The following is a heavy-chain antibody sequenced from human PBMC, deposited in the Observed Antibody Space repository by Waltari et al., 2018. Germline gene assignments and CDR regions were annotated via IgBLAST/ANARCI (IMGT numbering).Heavy chain of an antibody. CDR2: ISYDGSNK. Sequence: QVQLVESGGGVVQPGRSLRLSCAASGFPFSSYAMHWVRQAPGKGLEWVAVISYDGSNKYYADSVKGRFTISRDNSKNTLYLQMNSLRAEDTAVYYCARGDWYLYSYFDYWGQGTLVTVSS. V-gene: IGHV3-30-3*01. J-gene: IGHJ4*02. CDR1: GFPFSSYA. CDR3: ARGDWYLYSYFDY. D-gene: IGHD3-9*01.